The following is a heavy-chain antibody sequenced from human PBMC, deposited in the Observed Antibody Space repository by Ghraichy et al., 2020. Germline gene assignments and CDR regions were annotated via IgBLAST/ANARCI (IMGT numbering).Heavy chain of an antibody. CDR1: GFTFSNAW. J-gene: IGHJ4*02. V-gene: IGHV3-15*01. CDR2: IKSKTDGGTT. CDR3: TTEGGWFGELSQYYFDY. Sequence: GGSLRLSCAASGFTFSNAWMSWVRQAPGKGLEWVGRIKSKTDGGTTDYAAPVKGRFTISRDDSKNTLYLQINSLKTEDTAVYYCTTEGGWFGELSQYYFDYWGQGTLVTVSS. D-gene: IGHD3-10*01.